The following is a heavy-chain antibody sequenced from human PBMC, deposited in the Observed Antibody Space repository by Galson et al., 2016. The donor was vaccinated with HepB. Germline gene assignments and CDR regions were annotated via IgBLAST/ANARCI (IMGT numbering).Heavy chain of an antibody. CDR2: ISWDSGRI. D-gene: IGHD4-17*01. J-gene: IGHJ3*01. V-gene: IGHV3-9*01. CDR3: ARKDGDHRSFGNDGFDV. CDR1: GFTLDDYA. Sequence: SLRLSCAVSGFTLDDYAMNWVRQVSGKGLEWVAGISWDSGRIGYADSVKGRFTISRDNAKNSLYLQMNSLRPEDTALYYCARKDGDHRSFGNDGFDVWGQGTMVTVSS.